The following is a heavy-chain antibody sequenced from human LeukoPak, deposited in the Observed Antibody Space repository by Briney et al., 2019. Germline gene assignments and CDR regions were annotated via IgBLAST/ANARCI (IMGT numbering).Heavy chain of an antibody. Sequence: GGSLRLSCAASGFTFSHYNMNWVRQAPGKGLEWVSYISSSTTTIYYADSVKGRFTISRDNAKNSLYLQMNSLRAEDTAVYYCAGEYYYYYMDVWGKGTTVTVSS. CDR3: AGEYYYYYMDV. D-gene: IGHD2-21*01. V-gene: IGHV3-48*01. CDR1: GFTFSHYN. CDR2: ISSSTTTI. J-gene: IGHJ6*03.